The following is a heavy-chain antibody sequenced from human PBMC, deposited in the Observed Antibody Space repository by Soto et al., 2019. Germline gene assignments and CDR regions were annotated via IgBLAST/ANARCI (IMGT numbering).Heavy chain of an antibody. CDR1: GGSFSGYY. V-gene: IGHV4-34*01. D-gene: IGHD6-19*01. CDR2: INHSGST. Sequence: SETLSLTCAVYGGSFSGYYWSWIRQPPGKGLEWIGEINHSGSTNYNPSLKSRVTISVDTSKNQFSLKLSSVTAADTAVYYCARKIRPQWLVLGDESYYGMDVWGQGTTVTVSS. CDR3: ARKIRPQWLVLGDESYYGMDV. J-gene: IGHJ6*02.